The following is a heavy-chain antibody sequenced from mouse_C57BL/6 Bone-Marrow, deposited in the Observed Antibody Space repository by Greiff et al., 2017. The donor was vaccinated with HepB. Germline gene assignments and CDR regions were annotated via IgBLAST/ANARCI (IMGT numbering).Heavy chain of an antibody. D-gene: IGHD1-1*01. CDR1: GYAFTNYL. CDR2: INPGSGGT. Sequence: QVQLQQSGAELVRPGTSVKVSCKASGYAFTNYLIEWVKQRPGQGLEWIGVINPGSGGTNYNEKFKGKATLTADKSSSTAYMQLSSLTSEDSAVYFCARRDYGSSYEGAMDYWGQGTSVTVSS. J-gene: IGHJ4*01. V-gene: IGHV1-54*01. CDR3: ARRDYGSSYEGAMDY.